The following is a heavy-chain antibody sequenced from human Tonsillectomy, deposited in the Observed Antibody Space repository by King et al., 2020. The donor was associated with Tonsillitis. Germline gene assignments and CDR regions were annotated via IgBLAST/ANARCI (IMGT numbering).Heavy chain of an antibody. CDR2: ISSSGITI. CDR3: AREADHCRGGSCYYGPLDY. CDR1: GFTFSSYE. D-gene: IGHD2-15*01. V-gene: IGHV3-48*03. J-gene: IGHJ4*02. Sequence: QLVQSGGGLVQPGGSLRLSCAASGFTFSSYEMNWVRQAPGKGLEWVSYISSSGITIYYAYSVKGRFTISRDNAKNSLYLQMNSLRAEDTAVYYCAREADHCRGGSCYYGPLDYWGQGALVTVSS.